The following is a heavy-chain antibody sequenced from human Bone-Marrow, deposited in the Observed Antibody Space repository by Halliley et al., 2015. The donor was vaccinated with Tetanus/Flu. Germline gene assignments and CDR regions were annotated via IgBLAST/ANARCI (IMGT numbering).Heavy chain of an antibody. CDR1: GYTFSDHW. J-gene: IGHJ4*02. CDR2: IYPDDSDT. Sequence: QLVQSGAELRKSGEPLKISCKGSGYTFSDHWIAWVRQMPGKGLEWMGIIYPDDSDTTYSPSFRGQVTISADKSITTAYLQWSSLKASDTAMYYCARRRSGGWYFDYWGQGTLVTVSS. CDR3: ARRRSGGWYFDY. V-gene: IGHV5-51*03. D-gene: IGHD6-19*01.